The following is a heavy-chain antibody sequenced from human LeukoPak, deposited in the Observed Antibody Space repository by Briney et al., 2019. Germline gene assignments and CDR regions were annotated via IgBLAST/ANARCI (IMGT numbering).Heavy chain of an antibody. Sequence: SETLSLTCTVSGGSISSYYWSWIRQPPGKGLEWIGYIYYSGSTNYNPSLKSRVAISIDTSKNQFSLQLSSVTAADTAVYYCARDDLDPAMVDYWGQGTLVTVSS. CDR2: IYYSGST. V-gene: IGHV4-59*01. J-gene: IGHJ4*02. CDR3: ARDDLDPAMVDY. CDR1: GGSISSYY. D-gene: IGHD5-18*01.